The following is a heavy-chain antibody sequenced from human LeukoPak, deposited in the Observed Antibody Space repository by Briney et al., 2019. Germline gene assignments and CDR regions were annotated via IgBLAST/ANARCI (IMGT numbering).Heavy chain of an antibody. J-gene: IGHJ4*02. D-gene: IGHD2-15*01. CDR2: ISSSGSTI. CDR1: GFTFSSYE. Sequence: GGSLRLSCAASGFTFSSYEMNWVRQAPGKGLEWVSYISSSGSTIYYADSVKGRFTISRDNAKNSLYLQMNSLRAEDTAVYYCARSVVVAAATSGLDYWGQGTLVTVSS. CDR3: ARSVVVAAATSGLDY. V-gene: IGHV3-48*03.